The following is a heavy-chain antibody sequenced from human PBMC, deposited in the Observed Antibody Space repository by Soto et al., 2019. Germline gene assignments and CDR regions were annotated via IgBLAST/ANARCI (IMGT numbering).Heavy chain of an antibody. CDR2: INPSGGST. J-gene: IGHJ3*02. CDR3: ASSYYGSGSYYYDFDM. CDR1: GYTFTSYY. V-gene: IGHV1-46*01. D-gene: IGHD3-10*01. Sequence: ASVKVSCKASGYTFTSYYIHWVRQAPGQGLEWMGIINPSGGSTSYAQKFQGRVTMTRETSTSTVYMEMSSLRSEDTAVYYCASSYYGSGSYYYDFDMWGQGTTVTV.